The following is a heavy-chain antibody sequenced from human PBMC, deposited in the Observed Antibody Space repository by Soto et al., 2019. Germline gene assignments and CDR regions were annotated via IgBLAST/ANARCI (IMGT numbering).Heavy chain of an antibody. CDR1: GFTFSSYS. Sequence: EVQLVESGGGLVQPGGSLRLSCAASGFTFSSYSMSWVRQTPGKGLEWVSHISGGSSLIYYADSVKGRFTISRDNAETSLYLQMNSLRAEDTAVYYCATRSRGYSGYVKYWGQGTVVTVSS. CDR3: ATRSRGYSGYVKY. J-gene: IGHJ4*02. CDR2: ISGGSSLI. D-gene: IGHD5-12*01. V-gene: IGHV3-48*01.